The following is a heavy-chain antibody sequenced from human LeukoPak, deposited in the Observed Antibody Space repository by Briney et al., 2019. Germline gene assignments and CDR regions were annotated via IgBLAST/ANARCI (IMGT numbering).Heavy chain of an antibody. CDR1: GFTFSSYW. CDR2: INQDGSEK. D-gene: IGHD7-27*01. CDR3: ARDPTTYWGWDY. J-gene: IGHJ4*02. Sequence: PGGSLRLSCEASGFTFSSYWMSWVRQAPGKGLEWVANINQDGSEKYYVDSVKGRFTISRDNAKNSVYLQMNSLRARDTAVYYCARDPTTYWGWDYWGQGTLVTVSS. V-gene: IGHV3-7*04.